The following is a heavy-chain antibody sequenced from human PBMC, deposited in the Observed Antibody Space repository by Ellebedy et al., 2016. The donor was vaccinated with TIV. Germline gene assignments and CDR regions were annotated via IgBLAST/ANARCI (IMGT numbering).Heavy chain of an antibody. CDR3: ARYRLGEGSGNEFFDY. V-gene: IGHV1-18*04. CDR2: INPYNGNR. D-gene: IGHD5-12*01. CDR1: GYTFINYG. Sequence: AASVKVSCKASGYTFINYGFIWVRQAPGHGLEWMGWINPYNGNRNYAQKLQGRRTMTTDTSTGTAYRELRSLRSDDTAVYYCARYRLGEGSGNEFFDYWGQGTLVTVPS. J-gene: IGHJ4*02.